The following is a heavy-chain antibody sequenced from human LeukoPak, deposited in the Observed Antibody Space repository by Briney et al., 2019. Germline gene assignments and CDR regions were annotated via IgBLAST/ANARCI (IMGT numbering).Heavy chain of an antibody. CDR3: ARAAPGLLDDY. V-gene: IGHV3-43*02. D-gene: IGHD2-15*01. Sequence: GGSLRLSCAASGFTFDDYAMHWVRQAPGKGLEWVSLISGDGGSTYYADSVKGRFTISRDNSKNSLYLQMNSLRAEDTAVYYCARAAPGLLDDYWGQGTLVTVSS. CDR1: GFTFDDYA. CDR2: ISGDGGST. J-gene: IGHJ4*02.